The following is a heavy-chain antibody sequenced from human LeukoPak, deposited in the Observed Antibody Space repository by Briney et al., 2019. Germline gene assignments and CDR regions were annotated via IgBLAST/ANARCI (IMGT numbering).Heavy chain of an antibody. J-gene: IGHJ4*02. V-gene: IGHV4-34*01. CDR1: GGSFSGYY. D-gene: IGHD6-19*01. CDR3: ARRIAVTGSFDY. Sequence: SETLSLTCAVYGGSFSGYYWSWIRQPPGKGLEWIGETNHSGSTNYNPSLKSRVTISIITSKNQFSLKLSSVTATDTALYYCARRIAVTGSFDYWGQGTLVTVSS. CDR2: TNHSGST.